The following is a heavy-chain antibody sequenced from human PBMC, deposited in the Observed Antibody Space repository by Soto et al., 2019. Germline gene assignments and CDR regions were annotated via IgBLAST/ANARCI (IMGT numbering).Heavy chain of an antibody. CDR2: ISWNSGTI. V-gene: IGHV3-9*03. CDR3: AGARYYDWSFDY. CDR1: GFTFDDYA. D-gene: IGHD3-9*01. Sequence: EVQLVESGGGLVQPGRSLRLSCAASGFTFDDYAMHWVRQAPGKGLEWVASISWNSGTIASADSVKGRFTISRDNAKNSLYLQMNSLRAEDMALYYFAGARYYDWSFDYWGQGTLVTVSS. J-gene: IGHJ4*02.